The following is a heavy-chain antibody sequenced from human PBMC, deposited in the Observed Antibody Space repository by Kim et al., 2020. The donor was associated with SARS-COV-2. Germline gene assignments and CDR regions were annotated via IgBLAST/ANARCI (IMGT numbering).Heavy chain of an antibody. CDR3: AKGLSYYYDNSGYFGY. V-gene: IGHV3-9*01. D-gene: IGHD3-22*01. J-gene: IGHJ4*01. Sequence: GGSLRLSCAASGFTFDDYAMHWVRQAPGKGLEWVSGISWNSGSIGYADSVKGRFTISRDNAKNSLYLQMNSLRAEDTALYYCAKGLSYYYDNSGYFGYWG. CDR2: ISWNSGSI. CDR1: GFTFDDYA.